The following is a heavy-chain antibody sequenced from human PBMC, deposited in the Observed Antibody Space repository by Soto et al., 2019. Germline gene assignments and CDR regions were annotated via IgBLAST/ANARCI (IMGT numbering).Heavy chain of an antibody. CDR3: ATNPPLKIWFGEEHAFDI. D-gene: IGHD3-10*01. Sequence: QVQLVQSGAEVKKPGASVKVSCKVSGYTLTELSMHWVRQAPGKGLEWMGGFDPEDGETIYAQKFQGRVTMTEDTSTDTAYMELSSLRSEDTAVYYCATNPPLKIWFGEEHAFDIWGQGTMVTVSS. V-gene: IGHV1-24*01. CDR2: FDPEDGET. CDR1: GYTLTELS. J-gene: IGHJ3*02.